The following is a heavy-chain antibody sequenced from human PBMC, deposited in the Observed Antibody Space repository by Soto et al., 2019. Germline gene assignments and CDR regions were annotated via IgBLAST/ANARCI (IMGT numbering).Heavy chain of an antibody. V-gene: IGHV3-23*01. CDR1: GFTFSSYA. CDR3: ARGDRGGSGSPASYYYSGLDV. D-gene: IGHD3-10*01. Sequence: DVQLLESGGHLVQPGGSLRLSCAASGFTFSSYAMSWVRQAPGKGLEWVSSVSAGGDMTYYSDSVKGRFTISRDNSNNALFLQMDSLRIDDTALYYWARGDRGGSGSPASYYYSGLDVWGQGTTVTVS. J-gene: IGHJ6*02. CDR2: VSAGGDMT.